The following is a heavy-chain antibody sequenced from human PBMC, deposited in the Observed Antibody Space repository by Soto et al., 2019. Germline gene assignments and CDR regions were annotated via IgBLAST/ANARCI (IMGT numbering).Heavy chain of an antibody. CDR1: GFTFSNYD. Sequence: EVQLLESGGGLVQPGGSLRLSCAASGFTFSNYDMSWVRQAPGKGLVWVSSLRGSDNNTYYADSVKGRFTISRDNSRSTLSLQMSSLRADDTAMYFCAKVLRYWYFERWGRGTLVTVSS. CDR2: LRGSDNNT. D-gene: IGHD2-8*02. V-gene: IGHV3-23*01. CDR3: AKVLRYWYFER. J-gene: IGHJ2*01.